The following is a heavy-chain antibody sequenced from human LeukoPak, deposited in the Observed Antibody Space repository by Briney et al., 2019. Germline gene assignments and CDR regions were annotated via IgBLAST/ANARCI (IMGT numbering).Heavy chain of an antibody. Sequence: GESLKISCKASVFSFTNYWIAWVRQMPGEGLEWMGSIYPSDSDTRYNPSFQGQVTISADKSIKTAYLQWSSLKASDTAMYYCARHYYDSSGYPTLDYWGQGTLVTVSS. CDR1: VFSFTNYW. J-gene: IGHJ4*02. D-gene: IGHD3-22*01. V-gene: IGHV5-51*01. CDR2: IYPSDSDT. CDR3: ARHYYDSSGYPTLDY.